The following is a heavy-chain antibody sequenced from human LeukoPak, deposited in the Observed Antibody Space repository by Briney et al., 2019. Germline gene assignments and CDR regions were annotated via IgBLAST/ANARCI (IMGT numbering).Heavy chain of an antibody. CDR1: GGSFSGYY. J-gene: IGHJ6*03. V-gene: IGHV4-34*01. CDR3: ARVRNYYMDV. CDR2: INHSGTT. Sequence: SETLSLTCAVYGGSFSGYYWSWIRQPPGKGLEWIGEINHSGTTNYNPSLKSRVTISVDTSKNQFSLKLSSVTAADTAVYYCARVRNYYMDVWGKGTTVTVSS.